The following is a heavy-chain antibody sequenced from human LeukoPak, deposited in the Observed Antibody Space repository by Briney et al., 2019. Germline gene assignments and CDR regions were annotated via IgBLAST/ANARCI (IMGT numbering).Heavy chain of an antibody. CDR1: GFTFADYA. J-gene: IGHJ4*02. V-gene: IGHV3-49*03. D-gene: IGHD5-18*01. CDR2: IRKTTQGGTT. Sequence: GGSLRLSCATSGFTFADYAVSWFRQAPGKGLEWVGFIRKTTQGGTTEYAASVKGRFTISRDDSKSIAHLQMNSLRTEDTAIYYCAREDPWIQLRPADYWGQGTLVTVSS. CDR3: AREDPWIQLRPADY.